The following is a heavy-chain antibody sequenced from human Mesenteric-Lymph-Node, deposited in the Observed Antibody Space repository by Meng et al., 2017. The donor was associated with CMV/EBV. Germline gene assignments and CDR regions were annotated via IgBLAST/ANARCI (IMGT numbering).Heavy chain of an antibody. Sequence: VQLPQGGAGLFKPSETLSLSCAVYGGSFSVYYSSGIRQPPGRGLEWIGEINHSGSTNYNPSLKSRVTISVDTSKNQFSLKLSSVTAADTAVYYCARHQRWLKSEGGFNYWGQGTLVTVSS. CDR1: GGSFSVYY. J-gene: IGHJ4*02. D-gene: IGHD4-23*01. V-gene: IGHV4-34*01. CDR2: INHSGST. CDR3: ARHQRWLKSEGGFNY.